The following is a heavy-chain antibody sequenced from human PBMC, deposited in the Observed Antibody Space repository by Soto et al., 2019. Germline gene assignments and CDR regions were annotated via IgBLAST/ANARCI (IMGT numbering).Heavy chain of an antibody. CDR3: ARERPIGGEGAFDI. CDR1: GYTFTSYG. Sequence: ASVKVSCKASGYTFTSYGISWVRQAPGQGLEWMGWISAYNCNTKYAQKLQGRVTMTTDTSTSTAYMELRSLRSDDTAVYYCARERPIGGEGAFDIWGQGTMVTVSS. CDR2: ISAYNCNT. V-gene: IGHV1-18*01. D-gene: IGHD3-10*01. J-gene: IGHJ3*02.